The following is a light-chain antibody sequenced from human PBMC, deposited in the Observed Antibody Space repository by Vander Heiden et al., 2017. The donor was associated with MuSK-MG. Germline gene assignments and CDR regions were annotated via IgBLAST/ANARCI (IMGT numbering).Light chain of an antibody. V-gene: IGKV1-39*01. CDR1: EDVDTY. CDR2: RAS. Sequence: DTQVTQSPSSLSAGVGDRVTITCRASEDVDTYLNWYQQKPGRAPELLIYRASTLQNGVTSRFSGGGSRTHFTLTISSLQPEDSAIYFCQQTDNVPHTFGQGSRLEIK. CDR3: QQTDNVPHT. J-gene: IGKJ2*01.